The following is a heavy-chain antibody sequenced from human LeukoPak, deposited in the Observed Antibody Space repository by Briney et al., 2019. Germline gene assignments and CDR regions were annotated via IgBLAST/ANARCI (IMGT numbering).Heavy chain of an antibody. J-gene: IGHJ4*02. CDR3: AIYREIRGGINDY. V-gene: IGHV1-8*01. CDR2: MNPNSGNT. CDR1: RYTFTSYE. Sequence: SVNVSCKASRYTFTSYEINSVRQATSQEGEGMGWMNPNSGNTGTAQKLPGRVTVTRKTAISTAYISLSRLRSRETAASECAIYREIRGGINDYWGQGTLVTVSS. D-gene: IGHD1-14*01.